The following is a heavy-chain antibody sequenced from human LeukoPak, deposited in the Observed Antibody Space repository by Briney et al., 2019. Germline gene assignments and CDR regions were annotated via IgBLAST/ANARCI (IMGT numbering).Heavy chain of an antibody. CDR1: GGSISSGSYY. V-gene: IGHV4-61*02. D-gene: IGHD6-19*01. Sequence: PSQTLSLTCTVSGGSISSGSYYWSWIRQPAGKGLEWIGRIYTSGSTNYNSSLKSRVTISVDTSKNQFSLKLSSVTAADTAVYYCAREGWGSSGWYRYFDLWGRGTLVTVSS. CDR2: IYTSGST. CDR3: AREGWGSSGWYRYFDL. J-gene: IGHJ2*01.